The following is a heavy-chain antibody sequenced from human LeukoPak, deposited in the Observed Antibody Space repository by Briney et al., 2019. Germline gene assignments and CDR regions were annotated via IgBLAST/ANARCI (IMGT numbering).Heavy chain of an antibody. CDR2: ISGSGGST. Sequence: GGSLRLSCAASGFTFSSYAMSWVRQAPRKGLEWVSAISGSGGSTYYADSVKGRFTISRDNSKNTLYLQMNSLRAEDAAVYYCAKDQGDYVWGSYRLAPSFDYWGQGTLVTVSS. D-gene: IGHD3-16*02. CDR3: AKDQGDYVWGSYRLAPSFDY. CDR1: GFTFSSYA. V-gene: IGHV3-23*01. J-gene: IGHJ4*02.